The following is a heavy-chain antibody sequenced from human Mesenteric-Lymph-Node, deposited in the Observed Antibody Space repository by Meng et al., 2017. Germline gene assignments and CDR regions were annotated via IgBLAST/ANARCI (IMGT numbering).Heavy chain of an antibody. CDR2: ISWDGGST. D-gene: IGHD2-2*01. Sequence: GESLKISCAASGFTFDDYAMHWVRQAPGKGLEWVSLISWDGGSTYYADSVKGRFTISRDNSKNSLYLQMNSLRAEDTALYYCAKDGYCSSTSCYNYKYGMDVWGQGTTVTVSS. V-gene: IGHV3-43D*03. J-gene: IGHJ6*02. CDR3: AKDGYCSSTSCYNYKYGMDV. CDR1: GFTFDDYA.